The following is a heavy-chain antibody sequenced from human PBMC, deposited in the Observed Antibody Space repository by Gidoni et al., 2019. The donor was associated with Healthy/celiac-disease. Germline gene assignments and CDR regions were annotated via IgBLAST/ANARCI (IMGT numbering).Heavy chain of an antibody. CDR2: INHSGST. V-gene: IGHV4-34*01. J-gene: IGHJ5*02. CDR3: ARGIVVVPAARAAWFDP. CDR1: GGSFSGSY. D-gene: IGHD2-2*01. Sequence: QVQLQQWGAGLLKPSETLSLTCAVYGGSFSGSYWSWIRQPPGKGLDGIGEINHSGSTNYNPSLKSRVTISVDTSKNQFSLKLSSVTAADTAVYYCARGIVVVPAARAAWFDPWGQGTLVTVSS.